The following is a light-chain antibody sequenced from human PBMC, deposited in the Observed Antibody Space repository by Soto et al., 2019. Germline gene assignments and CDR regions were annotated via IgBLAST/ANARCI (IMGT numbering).Light chain of an antibody. V-gene: IGKV1-33*01. CDR1: QDISNY. J-gene: IGKJ2*01. CDR2: DAS. CDR3: QQYDNLPYT. Sequence: DIQMTQSPSSLSASVGDRVTITCQASQDISNYLNWYQQKPGKPPKLLIYDASNLETGVPSRFSGSGSGTHFTFTISSLQPEDIATYYCQQYDNLPYTFGQGTKLEIK.